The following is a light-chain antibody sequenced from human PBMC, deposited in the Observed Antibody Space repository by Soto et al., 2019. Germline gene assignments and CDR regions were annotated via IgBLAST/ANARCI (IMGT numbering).Light chain of an antibody. CDR2: SNN. V-gene: IGLV1-47*02. CDR3: ATWDDSLSGHYV. CDR1: SSNIGSNY. Sequence: QSVLTQPPSASGTPGQRVTISCSGSSSNIGSNYVCWYQHLPGTAPKLLIYSNNQRPSGVPDRFSGSKSGTSASLAISGLRSEDEADYSCATWDDSLSGHYVFGTGTKVTVL. J-gene: IGLJ1*01.